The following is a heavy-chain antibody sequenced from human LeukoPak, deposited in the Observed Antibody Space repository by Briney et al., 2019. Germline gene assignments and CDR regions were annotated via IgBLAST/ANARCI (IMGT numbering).Heavy chain of an antibody. Sequence: PSQTLSLTCTVSGGSINSDTYYWTWIRQPAGKGLEWIVRIYTTGSPNYNPSLKSRVTMSIDTSKNQFSLKLSSVSAADTAVYYCARDRGITTARGVPSWFDPWGQGTLVTVSS. D-gene: IGHD3-10*01. CDR2: IYTTGSP. CDR3: ARDRGITTARGVPSWFDP. V-gene: IGHV4-61*02. CDR1: GGSINSDTYY. J-gene: IGHJ5*02.